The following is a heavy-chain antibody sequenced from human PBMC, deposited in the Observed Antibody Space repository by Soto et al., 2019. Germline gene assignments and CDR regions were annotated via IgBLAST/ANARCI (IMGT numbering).Heavy chain of an antibody. Sequence: GGSLRLSCTASGFTFRAFAMAWVRQAPGKGLDWVSTINGGASSTYYADSVRDRFTISRDNSKNTLYLEMNSLRVEDTAVYFCAKEPEMPGRGLDYWGQGALVTVS. D-gene: IGHD2-2*01. J-gene: IGHJ4*02. CDR2: INGGASST. CDR1: GFTFRAFA. CDR3: AKEPEMPGRGLDY. V-gene: IGHV3-23*01.